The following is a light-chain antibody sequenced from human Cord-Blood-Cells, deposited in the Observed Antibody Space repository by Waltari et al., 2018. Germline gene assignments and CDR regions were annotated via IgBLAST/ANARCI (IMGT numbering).Light chain of an antibody. J-gene: IGLJ3*02. CDR3: SSYTSSSTLV. V-gene: IGLV2-14*03. Sequence: QSALTQPASVSGSPGQSITISATGTSSDVGGYNNVSWYQQHPGKAPKLMIYDVSNRPSGVSNRCSGSKSGNTASLTISGLQAEDEADYYCSSYTSSSTLVFGGGTKLTVL. CDR1: SSDVGGYNN. CDR2: DVS.